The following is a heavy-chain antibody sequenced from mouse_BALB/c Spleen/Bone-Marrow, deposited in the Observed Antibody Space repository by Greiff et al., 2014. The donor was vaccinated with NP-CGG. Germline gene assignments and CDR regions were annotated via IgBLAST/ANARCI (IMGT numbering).Heavy chain of an antibody. CDR2: ISGGGSYT. Sequence: EVKLVESGGGLVKPGGSLKLSCAASGFTFSSYGMSWVRQTPEKRLEWVATISGGGSYTYFSDSVKGRFTISRDNAKNNLNLQMSSLRSEDTALYYCARSFGSSYWYFDVWGAGTPVPVSS. D-gene: IGHD1-1*01. J-gene: IGHJ1*01. V-gene: IGHV5-9-2*01. CDR3: ARSFGSSYWYFDV. CDR1: GFTFSSYG.